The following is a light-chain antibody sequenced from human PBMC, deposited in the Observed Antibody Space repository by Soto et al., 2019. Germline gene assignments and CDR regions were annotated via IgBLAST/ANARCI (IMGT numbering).Light chain of an antibody. V-gene: IGKV1-12*01. Sequence: GDRVPITCRASESSNYWLAWYQQKPGKAPKVLIYDDTSLESGVPSRLSGSGLGTDLILTISRLQPEDFATYYCQKATSFTRTCGQGTKVDIK. J-gene: IGKJ1*01. CDR3: QKATSFTRT. CDR2: DDT. CDR1: ESSNYW.